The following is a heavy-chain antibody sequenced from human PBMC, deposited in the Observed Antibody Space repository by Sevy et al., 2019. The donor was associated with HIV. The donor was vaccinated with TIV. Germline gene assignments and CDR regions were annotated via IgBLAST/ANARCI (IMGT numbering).Heavy chain of an antibody. CDR1: GFTFSSYA. D-gene: IGHD3-10*01. Sequence: GGSLRLSCAASGFTFSSYAMSWVRQAPGKGLEWASAISGSGGSTYYADSVKRRFTISRDNSKNTLYLQMNSLRAEDTAVYYCAKCIWLGEFSNDAFDIWGQGTMVTVSS. CDR2: ISGSGGST. J-gene: IGHJ3*02. V-gene: IGHV3-23*01. CDR3: AKCIWLGEFSNDAFDI.